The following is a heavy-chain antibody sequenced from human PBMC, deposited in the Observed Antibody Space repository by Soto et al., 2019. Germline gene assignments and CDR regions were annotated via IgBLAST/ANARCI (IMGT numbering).Heavy chain of an antibody. J-gene: IGHJ3*02. V-gene: IGHV4-39*01. D-gene: IGHD3-22*01. Sequence: QLQLQESGPGLVKPSETLSLTCTVSGGSISSSSYYWGWIRQPPGQGLEWIGSIYYSGSTYYNPSLKSRGTISADTSKNQFSLKLSSVTAADTAVYYCARRSGYYYDAFDIWGQGTMVTVSS. CDR1: GGSISSSSYY. CDR2: IYYSGST. CDR3: ARRSGYYYDAFDI.